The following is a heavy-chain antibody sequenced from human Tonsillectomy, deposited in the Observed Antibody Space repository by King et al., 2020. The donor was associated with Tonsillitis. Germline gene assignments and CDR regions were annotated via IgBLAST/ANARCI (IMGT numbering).Heavy chain of an antibody. Sequence: QLVQSGAEVKKPGASVKVSCRASGYTFINYGLTWVRQAPGQGLEWMGWISTYNDNTKYAQNLQGRVTMTTDTSTSTAYMELRSLRSDDTAVYYCARRGGFCTGVSCYEAYWGQGTLVTVSS. CDR1: GYTFINYG. V-gene: IGHV1-18*01. D-gene: IGHD2-15*01. J-gene: IGHJ4*02. CDR2: ISTYNDNT. CDR3: ARRGGFCTGVSCYEAY.